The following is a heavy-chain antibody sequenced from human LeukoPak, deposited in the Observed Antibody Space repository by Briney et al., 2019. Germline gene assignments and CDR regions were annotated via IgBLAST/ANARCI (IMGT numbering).Heavy chain of an antibody. CDR3: ARNHYYDSSGYPGGIDY. CDR2: IKQDGSEK. D-gene: IGHD3-22*01. CDR1: GFTFSNYW. Sequence: GGSLRLSCAASGFTFSNYWMSWVRQAPGKGLEWVASIKQDGSEKYFVDSVKGRFTISRDNAKNSLYLQMNSLRVEDTAVHHCARNHYYDSSGYPGGIDYWGQGTLVTVSS. V-gene: IGHV3-7*01. J-gene: IGHJ4*02.